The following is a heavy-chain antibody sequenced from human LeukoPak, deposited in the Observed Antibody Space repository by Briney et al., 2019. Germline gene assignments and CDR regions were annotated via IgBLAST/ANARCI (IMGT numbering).Heavy chain of an antibody. Sequence: GGSLRLSCAASGFTFSSYNMNWVRQAPGKGLEWVSSISSSSYIYYADSVKGRFTISRDNAQKSLYLQMNSLRAEDTAVYYCARDYYASGSYPSPVDYWGQGTLVTVSS. D-gene: IGHD3-10*01. V-gene: IGHV3-21*01. J-gene: IGHJ4*02. CDR2: ISSSSYI. CDR3: ARDYYASGSYPSPVDY. CDR1: GFTFSSYN.